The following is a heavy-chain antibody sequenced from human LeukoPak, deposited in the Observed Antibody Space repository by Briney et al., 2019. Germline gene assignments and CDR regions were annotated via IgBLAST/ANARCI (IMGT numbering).Heavy chain of an antibody. Sequence: LSLTCAVSGVSFDDYYWAWVRQAPGKGLEWVSYISGDGNAKHYTDSVKGRFTISRDNAKNELYLQMNSLRAEDTAVYFCARDYVYAFDYWGQGTLVTVSS. CDR3: ARDYVYAFDY. J-gene: IGHJ4*02. CDR1: GVSFDDYY. V-gene: IGHV3-11*04. CDR2: ISGDGNAK. D-gene: IGHD2/OR15-2a*01.